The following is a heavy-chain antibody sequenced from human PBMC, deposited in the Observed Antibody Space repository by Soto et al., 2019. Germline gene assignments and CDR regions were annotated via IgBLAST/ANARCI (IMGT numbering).Heavy chain of an antibody. CDR2: IYSGGST. V-gene: IGHV3-66*01. CDR3: VRVLGDYYDSSGYYFDY. D-gene: IGHD3-22*01. CDR1: GFTVSSNY. J-gene: IGHJ4*02. Sequence: GGSLRLSCAASGFTVSSNYMSWVRQAPGKGLEWVSVIYSGGSTYYADSVKGRFTISRDNSKNTLYLQMNSLRAEDTAVYFCVRVLGDYYDSSGYYFDYWGQGTLVTVSS.